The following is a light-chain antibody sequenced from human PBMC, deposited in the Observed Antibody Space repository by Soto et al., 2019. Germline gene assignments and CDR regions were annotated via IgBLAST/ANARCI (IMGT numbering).Light chain of an antibody. Sequence: QSVLTQPPSASGSPGHSVTISCTGTSSDIGGYNFVSWYQHHPGKAPKLMIFEVTKRPSGVPDRFSGSKSGNTASLTVSGLQAEDEADYYCSSYGGSNIWYVFGTGTKVTVL. CDR1: SSDIGGYNF. CDR3: SSYGGSNIWYV. J-gene: IGLJ1*01. CDR2: EVT. V-gene: IGLV2-8*01.